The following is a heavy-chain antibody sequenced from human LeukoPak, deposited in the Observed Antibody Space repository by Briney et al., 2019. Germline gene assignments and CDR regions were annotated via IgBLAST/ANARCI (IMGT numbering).Heavy chain of an antibody. CDR3: AKAYAFVGANYFDY. J-gene: IGHJ4*02. D-gene: IGHD1-26*01. CDR2: LSGTGDIT. Sequence: GGSLRLSCAASGFTFSNYAMYWVRQAPGKGLEWVSGLSGTGDITYYTDSVKGRFTISRDDSKNTLYLEMNNLRAEDAAIYYCAKAYAFVGANYFDYWGQGTLVTVSS. CDR1: GFTFSNYA. V-gene: IGHV3-23*01.